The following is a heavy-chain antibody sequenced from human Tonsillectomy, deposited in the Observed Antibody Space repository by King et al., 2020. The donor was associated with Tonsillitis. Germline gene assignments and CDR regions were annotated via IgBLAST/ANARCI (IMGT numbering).Heavy chain of an antibody. J-gene: IGHJ2*01. CDR3: AKPSAGKQQLVLPYWYFDL. D-gene: IGHD6-13*01. CDR2: ISYDGTNK. V-gene: IGHV3-30*18. Sequence: VQLVESGGGVVQPGRSLRLSCAASGFTFSSYGMHWVRQAPGKGLEWVADISYDGTNKYYADSVKGRFTISRDSSKNTQYLQMNSLRAEDTAVYSSAKPSAGKQQLVLPYWYFDLWGRGTLVTVSS. CDR1: GFTFSSYG.